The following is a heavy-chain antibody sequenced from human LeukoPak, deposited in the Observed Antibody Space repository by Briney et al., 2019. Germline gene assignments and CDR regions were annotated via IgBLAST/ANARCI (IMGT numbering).Heavy chain of an antibody. J-gene: IGHJ4*02. Sequence: GGSLRLSCAASGFTFDDYGMSWVRQAPGKGLEWVTSINWNGGSTGYADSVKGRFTISRDNAKNSLYLQMSSLRAEDTALYYCASGGIYYGAAFDFWGQGTLVTVSS. D-gene: IGHD1-26*01. CDR3: ASGGIYYGAAFDF. CDR2: INWNGGST. V-gene: IGHV3-20*04. CDR1: GFTFDDYG.